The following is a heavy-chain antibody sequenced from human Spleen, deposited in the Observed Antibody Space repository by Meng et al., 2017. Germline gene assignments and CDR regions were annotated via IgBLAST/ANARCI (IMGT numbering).Heavy chain of an antibody. CDR3: ARDEDISAAGKLFGDY. V-gene: IGHV1-2*06. CDR2: INPKSGDT. CDR1: GYTFTDYY. J-gene: IGHJ4*02. Sequence: ASVKVSCKASGYTFTDYYIHWVRRAPGQGLEWMGRINPKSGDTYYAQRFQGRVTMTGDTSISTAYMELSGLRSDDAAMYYCARDEDISAAGKLFGDYWGQGTLVTVSS. D-gene: IGHD6-13*01.